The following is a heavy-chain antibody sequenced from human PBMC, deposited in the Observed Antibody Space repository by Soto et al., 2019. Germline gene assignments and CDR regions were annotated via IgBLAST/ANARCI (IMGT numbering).Heavy chain of an antibody. CDR2: ISACNGNT. Sequence: ASVKVSCKASGYTFTGYYMHWVRQAPGQGLEWMGWISACNGNTNYAQKLQGRVTMTTDTSTSTAYMELRSLRSDDTAVYYCARDGGSGRYQSHYWGQGTQVTVSS. CDR1: GYTFTGYY. CDR3: ARDGGSGRYQSHY. J-gene: IGHJ4*02. D-gene: IGHD1-26*01. V-gene: IGHV1-18*04.